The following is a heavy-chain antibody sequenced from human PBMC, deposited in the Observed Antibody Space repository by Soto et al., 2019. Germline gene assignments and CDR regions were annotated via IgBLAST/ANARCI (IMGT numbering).Heavy chain of an antibody. CDR3: ASASDDSSGYYPDYYYYGMDV. Sequence: GGSLRLSCAASGFTFSSYAMHWVRQAPGKGLEWVAVISYGGSNKYYADSVKGRFTISRDNSKNTLYLQMNSLRAEDTAVYYCASASDDSSGYYPDYYYYGMDVWGQGTTVTVSS. CDR1: GFTFSSYA. J-gene: IGHJ6*02. D-gene: IGHD3-22*01. CDR2: ISYGGSNK. V-gene: IGHV3-30*04.